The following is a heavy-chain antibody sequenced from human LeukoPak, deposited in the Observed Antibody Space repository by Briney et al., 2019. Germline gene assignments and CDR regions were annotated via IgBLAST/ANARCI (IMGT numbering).Heavy chain of an antibody. V-gene: IGHV4-39*07. CDR2: IYYSGST. J-gene: IGHJ4*02. Sequence: SETLSLTCIVSGGSISSNSYYWGWIRQPPGKGLEWIGSIYYSGSTYYNPSLKSRVTISVDTSKNQFSLKLRSVTAADTAVYYCASNNHRDGYSYGDYYFDYWGQGTLVTVSP. CDR1: GGSISSNSYY. CDR3: ASNNHRDGYSYGDYYFDY. D-gene: IGHD5-18*01.